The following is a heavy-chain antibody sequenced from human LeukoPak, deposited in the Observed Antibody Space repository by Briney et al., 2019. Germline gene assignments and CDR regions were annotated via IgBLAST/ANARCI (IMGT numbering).Heavy chain of an antibody. Sequence: SETLSLTCTVSGGSISSGDYYWSWIRQPPGKGLEWIGYIYYSGSTYYNPSLKSRVTISVDTSKNQFSLKLSSVTAADTAVCYCAREHYYDSSGYYSTGGDWFDPWGQGTLVTVSS. D-gene: IGHD3-22*01. J-gene: IGHJ5*02. V-gene: IGHV4-30-4*01. CDR3: AREHYYDSSGYYSTGGDWFDP. CDR1: GGSISSGDYY. CDR2: IYYSGST.